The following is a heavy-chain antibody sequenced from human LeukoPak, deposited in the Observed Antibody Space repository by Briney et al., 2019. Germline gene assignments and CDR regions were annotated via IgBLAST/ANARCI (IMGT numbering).Heavy chain of an antibody. CDR3: ARDIVATIDAFDI. Sequence: GGSLRLSCAASGFTFSTYWMGWVRLAPGKGLEWVAFIKEDGSMKYYVDSVKGRFTISRDNAKNSLYLQMNSLRAEDTAVYYCARDIVATIDAFDIWGQGTMVTVSS. CDR1: GFTFSTYW. D-gene: IGHD5-12*01. J-gene: IGHJ3*02. V-gene: IGHV3-7*01. CDR2: IKEDGSMK.